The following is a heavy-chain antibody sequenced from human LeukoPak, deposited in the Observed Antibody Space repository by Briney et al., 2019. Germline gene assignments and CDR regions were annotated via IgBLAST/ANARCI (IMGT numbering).Heavy chain of an antibody. CDR2: LYTSGST. J-gene: IGHJ4*02. V-gene: IGHV4-4*07. Sequence: SETLSLTCTVSGGSISSYYWSWIRQPAGRGLEWIGHLYTSGSTNYNPSLKSRVTMSLDTSKNQFSLKLSSVTAADTAVYYCAREDPYYDYVWGSYRYGYYFDYWGQGTLVTVSS. D-gene: IGHD3-16*02. CDR1: GGSISSYY. CDR3: AREDPYYDYVWGSYRYGYYFDY.